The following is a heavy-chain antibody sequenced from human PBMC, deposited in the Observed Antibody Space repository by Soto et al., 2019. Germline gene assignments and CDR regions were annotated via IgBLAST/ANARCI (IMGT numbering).Heavy chain of an antibody. CDR2: IYYSGST. D-gene: IGHD6-13*01. CDR1: GGSISSGGYY. J-gene: IGHJ5*02. CDR3: ARGSIAAAGTPQFWFDP. Sequence: SETLSLTCTVSGGSISSGGYYWSWIRQHPGKGLEWIGYIYYSGSTYYNPSLKSRVTISVGTSKNQFSLKLSSVTAADTAVYYCARGSIAAAGTPQFWFDPWGQGTLVTVSS. V-gene: IGHV4-31*03.